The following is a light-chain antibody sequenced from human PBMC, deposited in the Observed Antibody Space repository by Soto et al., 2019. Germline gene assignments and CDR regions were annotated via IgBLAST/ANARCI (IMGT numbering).Light chain of an antibody. CDR2: DAS. CDR1: QDISNY. J-gene: IGKJ4*01. Sequence: DIQMTQSPSSLSASVGDSVTITCQASQDISNYLNWYQQKPGKAPKLLIYDASNLETGVPSRFSGILSGTDFTFTISGLQPEDTATYYCQQYENPLLTFGGGTKVEIK. CDR3: QQYENPLLT. V-gene: IGKV1-33*01.